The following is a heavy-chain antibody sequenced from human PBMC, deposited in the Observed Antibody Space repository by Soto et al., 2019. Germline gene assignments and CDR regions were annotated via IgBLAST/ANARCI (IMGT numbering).Heavy chain of an antibody. J-gene: IGHJ5*02. CDR3: ARLGYCTKGLWHNWFDP. CDR2: IYPGDSDT. Sequence: GESLKISCKGSGYSFTSYLIGWVRQMPVKGLEWMGIIYPGDSDTRYSPSFQGQVTISADKSISTAYLQWSSLKASDTAMYYCARLGYCTKGLWHNWFDPWGQGTLVTLSS. D-gene: IGHD2-8*01. CDR1: GYSFTSYL. V-gene: IGHV5-51*01.